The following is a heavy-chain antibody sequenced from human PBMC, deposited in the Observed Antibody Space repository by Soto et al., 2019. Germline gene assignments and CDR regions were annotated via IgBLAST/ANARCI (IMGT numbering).Heavy chain of an antibody. Sequence: SETLSLTCTVSGGSISSSYYWGWIRQPPGKGLEWIGSIYYSGSTYYNPSLKSRVTISVDTSENQFSLKLSSVTAADTAVYYCARHVARYYYGMDVWGQGTTVTVSS. CDR3: ARHVARYYYGMDV. J-gene: IGHJ6*02. V-gene: IGHV4-39*01. CDR1: GGSISSSYY. CDR2: IYYSGST.